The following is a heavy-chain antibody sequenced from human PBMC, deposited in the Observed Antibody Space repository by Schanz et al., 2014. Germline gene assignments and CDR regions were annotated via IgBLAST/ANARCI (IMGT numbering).Heavy chain of an antibody. Sequence: QVQLVESGGGVVQPGRSLRLSCAASGFTFSSYGMHWVRQAPGKGLEWVAAMSYDGSIKYYGDSVNGRFTISRDNSKNTLYLHMNTLRSEDTAVYYCAKDSTHIDIVLVPTAIDYWGQGTLVTVSS. V-gene: IGHV3-33*03. CDR1: GFTFSSYG. D-gene: IGHD2-2*01. CDR2: MSYDGSIK. CDR3: AKDSTHIDIVLVPTAIDY. J-gene: IGHJ4*02.